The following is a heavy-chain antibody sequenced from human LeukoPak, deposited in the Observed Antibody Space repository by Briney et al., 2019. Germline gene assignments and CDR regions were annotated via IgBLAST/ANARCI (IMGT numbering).Heavy chain of an antibody. Sequence: SETLSVTCTVSGDSISNHYWTWIRQSLGKGLEWIGFMYTIGHARYYRSLESRASISVDTSRSQVTLKLTSVTAADTAVYYCARLQNNDFWSGYLHNWFDPWGQGTLVTV. D-gene: IGHD3-3*01. V-gene: IGHV4-4*09. CDR3: ARLQNNDFWSGYLHNWFDP. CDR2: MYTIGHA. CDR1: GDSISNHY. J-gene: IGHJ5*02.